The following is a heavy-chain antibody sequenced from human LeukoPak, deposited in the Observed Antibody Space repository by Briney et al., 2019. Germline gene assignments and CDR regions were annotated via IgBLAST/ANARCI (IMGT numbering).Heavy chain of an antibody. D-gene: IGHD5/OR15-5a*01. CDR3: ATLVSTRYYFDY. CDR1: GDSINSGNYF. CDR2: IYSSGAA. V-gene: IGHV4-61*02. J-gene: IGHJ4*02. Sequence: SSETLSLTCSVSGDSINSGNYFWNWVRQPAGKGLEWCGRIYSSGAADYNPSLKSRVTISVDTSKNQFSLRLTSVTAADTAVYFCATLVSTRYYFDYWGQGTLVTVSS.